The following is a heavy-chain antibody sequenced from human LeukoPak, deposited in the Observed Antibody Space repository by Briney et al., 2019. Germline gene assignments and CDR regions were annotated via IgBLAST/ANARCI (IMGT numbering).Heavy chain of an antibody. Sequence: KGLEXGSVIYGGGGTSYADSVKGGFTFSRETSKNTLYLQMNSLRPEDTAVYYCARVLGSYYYAMDVWGHGTPVTVSS. CDR3: ARVLGSYYYAMDV. D-gene: IGHD7-27*01. CDR2: IYGGGGT. V-gene: IGHV3-66*02. J-gene: IGHJ6*02.